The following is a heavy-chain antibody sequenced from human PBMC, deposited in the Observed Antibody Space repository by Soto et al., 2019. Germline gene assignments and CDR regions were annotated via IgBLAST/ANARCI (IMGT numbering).Heavy chain of an antibody. D-gene: IGHD1-26*01. CDR1: GYTFTGYY. CDR2: INPNSGGT. CDR3: AREWSVGATGYGMDV. Sequence: GASVKVSCKASGYTFTGYYMHWVRQAPGQGLEWMGWINPNSGGTNYAQKFQGWVTMTRDTSISTAYMELSRLRSDDTAVYYCAREWSVGATGYGMDVWGQGTTVTVS. J-gene: IGHJ6*02. V-gene: IGHV1-2*04.